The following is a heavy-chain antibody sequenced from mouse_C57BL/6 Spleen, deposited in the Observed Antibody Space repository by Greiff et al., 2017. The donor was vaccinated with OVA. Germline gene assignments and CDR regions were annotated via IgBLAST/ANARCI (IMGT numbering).Heavy chain of an antibody. D-gene: IGHD1-1*01. Sequence: EVKVVESEGGLVQPGSSMKLSCTASGFTFSDYYMAWVRQVPEKGLEWVANINYDGSSTYYLDSLKSRFIISRDNAKNILYLQMSSLKSEDTATYYCARERGTVVANWYFDVWGTGTTVTVSS. V-gene: IGHV5-16*01. CDR2: INYDGSST. J-gene: IGHJ1*03. CDR1: GFTFSDYY. CDR3: ARERGTVVANWYFDV.